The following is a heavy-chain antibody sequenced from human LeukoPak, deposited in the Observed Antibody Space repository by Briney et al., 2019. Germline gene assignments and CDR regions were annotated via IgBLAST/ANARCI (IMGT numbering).Heavy chain of an antibody. D-gene: IGHD7-27*01. Sequence: SETLSLTCTVSGGSISSYYWSWIRQPPGKGLEWIGYIYYSGSTNYNPSLKSRVTISVDTSKNQFSLKLSSVTAADTAVYYCAREFAGVLDYWGQGALVTVSS. J-gene: IGHJ4*02. CDR3: AREFAGVLDY. CDR2: IYYSGST. V-gene: IGHV4-59*01. CDR1: GGSISSYY.